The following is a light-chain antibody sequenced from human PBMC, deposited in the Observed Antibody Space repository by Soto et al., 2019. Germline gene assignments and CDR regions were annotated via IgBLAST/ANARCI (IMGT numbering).Light chain of an antibody. V-gene: IGKV3-11*01. CDR2: DAS. CDR1: HSVSNY. CDR3: QQRSNWPPLT. J-gene: IGKJ4*01. Sequence: EIVLTQSPATLSLSPGERATLSCRASHSVSNYLAWYQQKPGLAPRLLIYDASNRATGIPARFSGSGSGTDFTLTISSLDSEDFAVYYCQQRSNWPPLTFGGGTKVEIK.